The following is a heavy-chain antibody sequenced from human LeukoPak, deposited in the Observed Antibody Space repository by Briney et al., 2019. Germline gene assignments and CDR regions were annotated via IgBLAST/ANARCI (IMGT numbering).Heavy chain of an antibody. CDR1: GFTFSDYY. CDR2: ISSSPSPI. V-gene: IGHV3-11*04. J-gene: IGHJ3*02. Sequence: GGSLRLSCAASGFTFSDYYMSWIRQAPGKGLEWVSYISSSPSPIYYADSVKGRFTISRDNAKNSLYPQMNSLRAEDTAVYYCARVYDSNGFYDAFEIWGQGTMVTVSS. D-gene: IGHD3-22*01. CDR3: ARVYDSNGFYDAFEI.